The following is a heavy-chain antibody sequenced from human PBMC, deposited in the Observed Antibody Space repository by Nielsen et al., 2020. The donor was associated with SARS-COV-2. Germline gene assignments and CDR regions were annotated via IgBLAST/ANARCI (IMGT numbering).Heavy chain of an antibody. D-gene: IGHD1-26*01. J-gene: IGHJ3*02. CDR1: GGSISSGGYY. CDR2: IYYSGST. Sequence: SETLPLTCTVSGGSISSGGYYWSWIRQHPGKGLEWIGYIYYSGSTYYNPSLKSRVTISVDTSKNQFSLKLSSVTAADTAVYYCASSSGSYLGGAFDIWGQGTMVTVSS. V-gene: IGHV4-31*03. CDR3: ASSSGSYLGGAFDI.